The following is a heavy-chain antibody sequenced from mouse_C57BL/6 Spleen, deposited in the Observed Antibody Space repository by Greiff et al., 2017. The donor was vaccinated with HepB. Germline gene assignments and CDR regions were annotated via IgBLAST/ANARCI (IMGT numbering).Heavy chain of an antibody. CDR3: ARPPICYDYDEGFAY. V-gene: IGHV1-81*01. D-gene: IGHD2-4*01. CDR1: GYTFTSYG. Sequence: VQLQQSGAELARPGASVKLSCKASGYTFTSYGISWVKQRTGQGLEWIGEIYPRSGNTYYNEKFKGKATLTADKSSSTAYMELRSLTSEDSAVYFCARPPICYDYDEGFAYWGQGTLVTVSA. CDR2: IYPRSGNT. J-gene: IGHJ3*01.